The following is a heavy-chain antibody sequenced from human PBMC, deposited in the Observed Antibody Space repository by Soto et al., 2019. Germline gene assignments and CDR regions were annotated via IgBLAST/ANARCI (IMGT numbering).Heavy chain of an antibody. CDR2: IKSKIDGGTT. V-gene: IGHV3-15*01. Sequence: GGSLSLSCAASGFTFSSAWMSWVRQAPGKGLEWVARIKSKIDGGTTDYAAPVRGRFTISRDDSKNTLYLQMDSLQIEDTAVYYCTTYVYVSERDRIRWAYWGQGALVPVSS. CDR1: GFTFSSAW. J-gene: IGHJ4*02. D-gene: IGHD3-16*01. CDR3: TTYVYVSERDRIRWAY.